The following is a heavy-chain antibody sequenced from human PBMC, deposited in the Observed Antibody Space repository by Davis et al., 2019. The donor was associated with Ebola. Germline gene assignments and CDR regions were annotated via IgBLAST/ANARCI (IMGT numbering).Heavy chain of an antibody. CDR2: IDPSDSYT. CDR3: ARQTYYYYGMDV. CDR1: AYRFTSYW. Sequence: KVSCKGSAYRFTSYWISWVRQMPGKGLEWMGRIDPSDSYTNYSPSFQGHVTISADKSISTAYLQWSSLKASDTAMYYCARQTYYYYGMDVWGQGTTVTVSS. V-gene: IGHV5-10-1*01. J-gene: IGHJ6*02.